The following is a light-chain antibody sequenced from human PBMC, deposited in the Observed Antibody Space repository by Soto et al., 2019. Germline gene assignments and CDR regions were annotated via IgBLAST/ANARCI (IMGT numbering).Light chain of an antibody. Sequence: DVVMTQSPLSLPVTLGQPASISCRSSQSLVHSDGNTYLNWFQQRPGQSPRRLIYKVSNRDSGVPDRFSGSGSGTDFTLKISRVEAEDVGVYYCMQGTHSWTFGQGTKVDIK. J-gene: IGKJ1*01. CDR3: MQGTHSWT. V-gene: IGKV2-30*02. CDR1: QSLVHSDGNTY. CDR2: KVS.